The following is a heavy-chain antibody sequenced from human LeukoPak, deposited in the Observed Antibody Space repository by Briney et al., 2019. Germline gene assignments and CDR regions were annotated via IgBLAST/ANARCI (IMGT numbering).Heavy chain of an antibody. CDR1: GYSFTNYW. CDR3: ARQNAEVSYFDY. CDR2: IYPGDSDT. D-gene: IGHD1-1*01. Sequence: GESLKISCKGSGYSFTNYWIAWVRQMPGKGLEWMGIIYPGDSDTRYGPSFQGQVTISVDKSISTAYLQWSSLKASDTAIYYCARQNAEVSYFDYWGQGTLVTVSS. V-gene: IGHV5-51*01. J-gene: IGHJ4*02.